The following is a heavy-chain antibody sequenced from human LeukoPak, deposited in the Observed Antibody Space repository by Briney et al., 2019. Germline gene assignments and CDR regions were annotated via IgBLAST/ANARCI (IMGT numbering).Heavy chain of an antibody. CDR3: AREGYSSSWGHFDY. D-gene: IGHD6-13*01. V-gene: IGHV3-23*01. CDR1: GFTFSSHT. CDR2: IRGGGAP. J-gene: IGHJ4*02. Sequence: GGSLRLSCAASGFTFSSHTMNWVRQAPGKGLQWVSSIRGGGAPVYADSVKGRFTISRDDFKSTVFLQMDSLRPEDTAVYYCAREGYSSSWGHFDYWGQGTPVTVSS.